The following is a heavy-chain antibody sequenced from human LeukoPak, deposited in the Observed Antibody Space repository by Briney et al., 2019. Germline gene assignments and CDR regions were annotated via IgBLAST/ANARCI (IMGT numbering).Heavy chain of an antibody. CDR1: GFTFGDYA. D-gene: IGHD2-2*01. CDR3: TRDREVGRYYYYYYYMDV. Sequence: GGSLKLSCTASGFTFGDYAMSWFRQAPGKGLEWVGFIRSKTYGGTTEYAASVKGRFTISRDDSKSIAYLQMNSLKTEDTAVYYCTRDREVGRYYYYYYYMDVWGKGTTVTVSS. CDR2: IRSKTYGGTT. J-gene: IGHJ6*03. V-gene: IGHV3-49*03.